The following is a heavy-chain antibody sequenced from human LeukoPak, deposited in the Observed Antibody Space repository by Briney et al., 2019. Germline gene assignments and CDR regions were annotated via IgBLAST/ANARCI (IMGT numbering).Heavy chain of an antibody. Sequence: SETLSLTCTVSGGSISSSSYYWGWIRQPPGKGLEWIGSIYYSGSTYYSPFLKSRVTISVDTSKNQFSLKLSSVTAADTAVYYCARRAVRGVIRDYWGQGTLVTVSS. J-gene: IGHJ4*02. CDR1: GGSISSSSYY. V-gene: IGHV4-39*01. D-gene: IGHD3-10*01. CDR3: ARRAVRGVIRDY. CDR2: IYYSGST.